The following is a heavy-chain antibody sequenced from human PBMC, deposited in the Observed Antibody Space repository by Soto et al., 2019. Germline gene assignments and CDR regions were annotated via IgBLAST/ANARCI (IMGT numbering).Heavy chain of an antibody. Sequence: QVQLVESGGGVVQPGGSRRLSCAASGFTFNNFAIHWVRQAPGKGLQWLAAIADDGRNKYYADSVKGRFTLSRDNSRGTLFLQMDSLTSDDAGVYYCASALGVGVAGWSGPQGFWGQGTHVIVSS. CDR1: GFTFNNFA. J-gene: IGHJ4*02. CDR2: IADDGRNK. D-gene: IGHD6-19*01. CDR3: ASALGVGVAGWSGPQGF. V-gene: IGHV3-30-3*01.